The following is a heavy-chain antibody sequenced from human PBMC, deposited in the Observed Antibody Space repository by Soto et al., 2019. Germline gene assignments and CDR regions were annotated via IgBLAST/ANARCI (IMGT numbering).Heavy chain of an antibody. D-gene: IGHD1-1*01. J-gene: IGHJ3*02. CDR2: IYPGDSET. CDR1: GYDLNSYW. Sequence: EVQLVQSGAEVRKPGESLKISCKGFGYDLNSYWIGWVRQMPGKGLEWMGIIYPGDSETKYSPSFEGQVTISADKSISTAYLQWSSLKASDTARYYWATPPQWATGKAWSAFDIWGQGTMVTVSS. V-gene: IGHV5-51*03. CDR3: ATPPQWATGKAWSAFDI.